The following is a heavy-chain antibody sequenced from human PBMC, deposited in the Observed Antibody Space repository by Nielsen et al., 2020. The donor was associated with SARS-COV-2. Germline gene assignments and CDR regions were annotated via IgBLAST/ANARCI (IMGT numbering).Heavy chain of an antibody. J-gene: IGHJ4*02. D-gene: IGHD3-10*01. CDR2: ITASGDYT. CDR3: AKRSGYGSWSILY. CDR1: GFTFTSYA. V-gene: IGHV3-23*01. Sequence: GGSLRLSCAASGFTFTSYAMAWVRQAPGKGLEWVSTITASGDYTYYADSVKGRFTISRDISQNTLYLQMNSLRAEATAVYYCAKRSGYGSWSILYWGQGTLVTVSS.